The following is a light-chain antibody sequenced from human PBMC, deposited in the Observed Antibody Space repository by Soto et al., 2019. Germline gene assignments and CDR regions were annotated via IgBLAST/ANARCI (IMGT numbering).Light chain of an antibody. Sequence: EIVLTQSPGTLSLSPGERATLSCRASQSITSTFLAWYQQKPGQAPRLLIYGASIRATGIPDRFSGSGSERDFTLTISRLEPEDFAVYFCQQYGRSPLMYTFGQVTKLEIK. CDR1: QSITSTF. CDR2: GAS. CDR3: QQYGRSPLMYT. V-gene: IGKV3-20*01. J-gene: IGKJ2*01.